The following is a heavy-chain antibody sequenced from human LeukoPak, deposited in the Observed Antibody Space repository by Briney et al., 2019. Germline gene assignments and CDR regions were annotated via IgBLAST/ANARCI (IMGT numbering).Heavy chain of an antibody. CDR1: GFTFSGNW. D-gene: IGHD6-13*01. CDR3: VRGQATAWGLDY. J-gene: IGHJ4*02. CDR2: ISTDARTI. V-gene: IGHV3-74*01. Sequence: GGSLRLSCAASGFTFSGNWMHWVRQAPGKGLVWVSHISTDARTITYADFVKGRFTISRDNAKNTLYLQMNSLRAEDTALYYCVRGQATAWGLDYWGQGTLVTVSS.